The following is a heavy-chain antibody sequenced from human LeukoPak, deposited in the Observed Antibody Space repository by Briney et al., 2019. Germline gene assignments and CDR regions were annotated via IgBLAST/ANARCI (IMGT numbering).Heavy chain of an antibody. CDR1: GGSISSSSYY. V-gene: IGHV4-39*01. CDR2: IYYSGST. J-gene: IGHJ4*02. D-gene: IGHD3-22*01. Sequence: SETLSLTCTVSGGSISSSSYYWGWIRQPPGKGLEWIGSIYYSGSTYYNPSLKSRVTIFVDTSKNQFSLKLSSVTAADTAVYYCAGRVDYYYDSSGYYDHWYYFDYWGQGTLVTVSS. CDR3: AGRVDYYYDSSGYYDHWYYFDY.